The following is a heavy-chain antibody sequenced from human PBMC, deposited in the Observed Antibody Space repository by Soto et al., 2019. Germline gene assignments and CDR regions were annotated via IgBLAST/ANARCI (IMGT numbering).Heavy chain of an antibody. CDR1: GCSISSYY. J-gene: IGHJ4*02. D-gene: IGHD4-17*01. CDR3: ARRYGPGFDY. Sequence: SETLSLTCTFSGCSISSYYWSLIRQPPGKGLEWIGYIYYSGSTNYNPSLKSRVTISVDTSKNQFSLKLSSVTAADTAVYYCARRYGPGFDYWGQGTLVTVSS. CDR2: IYYSGST. V-gene: IGHV4-59*08.